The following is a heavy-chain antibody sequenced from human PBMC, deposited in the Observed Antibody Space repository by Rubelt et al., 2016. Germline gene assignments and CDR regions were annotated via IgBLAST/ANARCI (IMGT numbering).Heavy chain of an antibody. CDR2: INPTTGGT. CDR3: TRVGSRDSSSAPGDY. J-gene: IGHJ4*02. V-gene: IGHV1-2*06. D-gene: IGHD6-6*01. Sequence: GLEWMGRINPTTGGTNYAQKFQGRVTMTRDTPISTAYMELSSLRSDDTAVYYCTRVGSRDSSSAPGDYWGQGTLVTVSS.